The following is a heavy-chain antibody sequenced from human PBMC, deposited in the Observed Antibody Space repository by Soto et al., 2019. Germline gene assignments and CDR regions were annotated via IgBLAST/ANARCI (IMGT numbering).Heavy chain of an antibody. CDR2: VYHSGST. CDR3: ARDRSDSSGYHYYFDY. CDR1: GGSIRRGDYY. V-gene: IGHV4-30-4*01. Sequence: QVQLQESGPGLVKPSQTLSLTCTVSGGSIRRGDYYWSWIRQPPGKGLEWIGYVYHSGSTYYNPSLKSRFTISVDTSKNQFSLKLSSVTAADTAVYYCARDRSDSSGYHYYFDYWGQGTLVTVSS. D-gene: IGHD3-22*01. J-gene: IGHJ4*02.